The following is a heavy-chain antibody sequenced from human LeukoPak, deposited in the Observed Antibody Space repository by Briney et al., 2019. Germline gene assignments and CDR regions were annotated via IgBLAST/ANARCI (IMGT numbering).Heavy chain of an antibody. Sequence: PGGSLRLSCAASGFTFSSYAMSWVRQAPGKGLEWIGYIYYSGSTNYNPSLKSRVTISVDTSKNQFSLKLSSVTAADTAVYYCARETATVTISGGRQYYFDYWGQGTLVTVSS. CDR2: IYYSGST. CDR3: ARETATVTISGGRQYYFDY. D-gene: IGHD4-17*01. V-gene: IGHV4-59*01. J-gene: IGHJ4*02. CDR1: GFTFSSYA.